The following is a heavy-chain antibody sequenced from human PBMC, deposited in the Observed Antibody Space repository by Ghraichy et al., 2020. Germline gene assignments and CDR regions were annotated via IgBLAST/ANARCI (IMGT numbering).Heavy chain of an antibody. J-gene: IGHJ4*02. CDR2: LSYDGSAK. Sequence: LSLTCAASGFIFSDYGLHWVRQAPGKGLDWVAVLSYDGSAKYYADSVKGRFTISRDISKNTLYLQMNSLRPEDTVVYFCARVDCTTRSCPFDYWGQGVLVTVSS. CDR3: ARVDCTTRSCPFDY. D-gene: IGHD1-26*01. CDR1: GFIFSDYG. V-gene: IGHV3-30*04.